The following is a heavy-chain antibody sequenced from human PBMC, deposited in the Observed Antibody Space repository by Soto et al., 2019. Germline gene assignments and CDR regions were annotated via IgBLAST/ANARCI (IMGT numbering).Heavy chain of an antibody. Sequence: PGESLKISCKGSGYSFTSYWISWVRQMPGKGLEWMGRIDPSDSYTNYSPSFQAHVTISADKSISTAYLQWSSLKASDTAMYYCARQDYYDSSGYYYTHYYYYGMDVWGQGTTVTVSS. D-gene: IGHD3-22*01. CDR3: ARQDYYDSSGYYYTHYYYYGMDV. CDR2: IDPSDSYT. V-gene: IGHV5-10-1*01. J-gene: IGHJ6*02. CDR1: GYSFTSYW.